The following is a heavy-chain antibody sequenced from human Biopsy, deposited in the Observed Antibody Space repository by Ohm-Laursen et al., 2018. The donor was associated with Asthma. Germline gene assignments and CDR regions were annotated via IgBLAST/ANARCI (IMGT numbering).Heavy chain of an antibody. CDR2: LIPIFDAP. CDR1: GGAFSNFA. J-gene: IGHJ6*02. V-gene: IGHV1-69*05. CDR3: ASGLGMDV. Sequence: SVKVSCKASGGAFSNFAISWVRQAPGQGLELMGGLIPIFDAPNYAQKLQGRVTMTTDTSTSTAYMELRSLRSDDTAVYYCASGLGMDVWGQGTTVTVSS.